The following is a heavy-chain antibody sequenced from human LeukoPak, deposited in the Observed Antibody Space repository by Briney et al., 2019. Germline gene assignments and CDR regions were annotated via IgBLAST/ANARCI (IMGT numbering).Heavy chain of an antibody. D-gene: IGHD1-26*01. Sequence: GGSLRLSCAASGFTFSNYEMNWVRQAPGKGLEWVSYIGSSGSVIYYTDSVKGRFTISRDNAKNSLYLQMNSLRVEETAIYYCARGTDSGSSTRGGAFEIWGQGTMVTVSS. V-gene: IGHV3-48*03. CDR2: IGSSGSVI. CDR3: ARGTDSGSSTRGGAFEI. CDR1: GFTFSNYE. J-gene: IGHJ3*02.